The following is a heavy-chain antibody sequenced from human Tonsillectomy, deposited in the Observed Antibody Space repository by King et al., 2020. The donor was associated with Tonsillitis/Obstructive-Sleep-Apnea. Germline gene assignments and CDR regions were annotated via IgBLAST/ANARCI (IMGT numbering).Heavy chain of an antibody. CDR2: INHSGDA. J-gene: IGHJ4*02. CDR1: GGSFSAYL. CDR3: ARGYGTGTTYYFDY. V-gene: IGHV4-34*01. Sequence: VQLQQWGAGLLKPSETLSLTCAVYGGSFSAYLWTWIRQPPGKGLEWIEEINHSGDANYNPSLKSRVTISIDTSKNQFSLKLNSVTAADAAVYYCARGYGTGTTYYFDYWAQGTLVTVSS. D-gene: IGHD1-1*01.